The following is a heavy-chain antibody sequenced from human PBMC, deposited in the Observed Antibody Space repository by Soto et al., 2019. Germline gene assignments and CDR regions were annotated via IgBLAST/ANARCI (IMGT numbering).Heavy chain of an antibody. CDR1: CGSISRGGYS. V-gene: IGHV4-30-2*01. J-gene: IGHJ4*01. CDR3: DRVPDY. CDR2: IYHSGST. Sequence: QLQLQESGSGLVKPSQTLSLTCAVSCGSISRGGYSWSWIRQPPGKGLAWIGYIYHSGSTYYNPSLKSRVTISVDRANNQLSLKMSSVDAADRVLYCCDRVPDYWGHGNLVNVSS.